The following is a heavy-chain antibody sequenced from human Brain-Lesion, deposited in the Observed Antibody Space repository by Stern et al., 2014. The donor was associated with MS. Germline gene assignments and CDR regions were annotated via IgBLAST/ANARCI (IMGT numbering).Heavy chain of an antibody. CDR3: ATLSPGAGGNYYRHFDY. V-gene: IGHV1-24*01. CDR1: GYTLTELS. CDR2: FDPADGDT. D-gene: IGHD1-26*01. J-gene: IGHJ4*02. Sequence: QVQLVQSGAEVKKPGASVKVSCKVSGYTLTELSMHWVRQAPRKGLEWMGGFDPADGDTISEQKFPGRVTMTEDTSTDTAYMELSSLRSEDTAVYYCATLSPGAGGNYYRHFDYWGQGTLVTVSS.